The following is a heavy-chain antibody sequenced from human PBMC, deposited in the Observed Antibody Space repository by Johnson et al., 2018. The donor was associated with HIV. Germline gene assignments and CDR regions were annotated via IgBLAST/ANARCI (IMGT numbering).Heavy chain of an antibody. D-gene: IGHD2-21*01. Sequence: QVQLVESGGGVVQPGRSLRLSCAASGFTFSSYAMHWVRQAPGKGLEWVAVISYDGSNKYYADSVHGRFTISRDNSKNTLYMQRNGLRAEDTAVYYCARGGHAVVAKPFGAFDIWGQGTMVTVSS. J-gene: IGHJ3*02. V-gene: IGHV3-30-3*01. CDR1: GFTFSSYA. CDR2: ISYDGSNK. CDR3: ARGGHAVVAKPFGAFDI.